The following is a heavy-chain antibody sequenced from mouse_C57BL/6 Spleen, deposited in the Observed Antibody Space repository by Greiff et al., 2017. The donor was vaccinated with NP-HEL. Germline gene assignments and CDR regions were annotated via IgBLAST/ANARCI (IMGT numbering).Heavy chain of an antibody. Sequence: VQLQQSGAELVKPGASVKISCKASGYAFRSYWMNWVKQRPGKGLEWIGQIYPGDGDTNYNGKFKGKATLTADKSSSTAYMQLSSLTSEDAAVYFCARGDSNYFAYWGQGTLVTVSA. CDR3: ARGDSNYFAY. J-gene: IGHJ3*01. CDR1: GYAFRSYW. D-gene: IGHD2-5*01. V-gene: IGHV1-80*01. CDR2: IYPGDGDT.